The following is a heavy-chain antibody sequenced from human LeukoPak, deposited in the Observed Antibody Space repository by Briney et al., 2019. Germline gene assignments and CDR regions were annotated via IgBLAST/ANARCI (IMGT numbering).Heavy chain of an antibody. CDR2: ISDGSRDT. CDR1: GFTFSSFT. V-gene: IGHV3-23*01. J-gene: IGHJ4*02. CDR3: TTRLRNHFDY. D-gene: IGHD5-12*01. Sequence: GGSLRLSCATSGFTFSSFTMNWVRQAPGKGLEWVSTISDGSRDTHYAGPVKGRFTTSRDDSQNIVYLQMDSLRAEDTALYYCTTRLRNHFDYWGQGAQVTVSS.